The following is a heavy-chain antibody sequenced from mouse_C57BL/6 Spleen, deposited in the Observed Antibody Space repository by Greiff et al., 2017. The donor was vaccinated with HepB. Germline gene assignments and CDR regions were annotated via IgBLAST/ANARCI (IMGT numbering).Heavy chain of an antibody. J-gene: IGHJ2*01. CDR1: GFTFSSYA. Sequence: EVKRVESGGGLVKPGGSLKLSCAASGFTFSSYAMSWVRQTPEKRLEWVATISDGGSYTYYPDNVKGRFTISRDNAKNNLYLQMSHLKSEDTAMYYCARVDSSGYGDYFDYWGQGTTLTVSS. D-gene: IGHD3-2*02. CDR3: ARVDSSGYGDYFDY. V-gene: IGHV5-4*03. CDR2: ISDGGSYT.